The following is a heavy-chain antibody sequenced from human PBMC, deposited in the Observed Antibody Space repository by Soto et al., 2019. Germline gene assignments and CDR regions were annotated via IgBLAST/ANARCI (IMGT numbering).Heavy chain of an antibody. J-gene: IGHJ6*02. D-gene: IGHD4-4*01. V-gene: IGHV5-10-1*01. CDR3: ARREVTTDYYYGMDV. CDR1: GYSFTSYW. Sequence: GESRKISCKGSGYSFTSYWISWVRQMPGKGLEWMGRIDPSDSYTNYSPSFQGHVTISADKSISTAYLQWSSLKASDTAMYYCARREVTTDYYYGMDVWGQGTTVTVSS. CDR2: IDPSDSYT.